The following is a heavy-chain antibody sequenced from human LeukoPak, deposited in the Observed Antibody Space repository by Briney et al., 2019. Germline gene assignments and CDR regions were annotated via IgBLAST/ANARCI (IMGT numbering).Heavy chain of an antibody. D-gene: IGHD5-12*01. CDR1: GFTFSSYG. J-gene: IGHJ4*02. CDR3: AREGVGGYDLFDF. Sequence: GGSLRLSCAASGFTFSSYGMHWVRQAPGKGLEWVAFIRYDGSNKYYADSVKGRFTISRDNSKNTLYLQMNSLRPEDTAVYYCAREGVGGYDLFDFWGQGTLVTVSS. V-gene: IGHV3-30*02. CDR2: IRYDGSNK.